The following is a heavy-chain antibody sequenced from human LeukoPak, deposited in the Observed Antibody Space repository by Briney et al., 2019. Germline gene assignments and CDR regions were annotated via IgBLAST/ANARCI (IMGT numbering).Heavy chain of an antibody. CDR2: ISYDGSNK. CDR1: GFTFSSYG. J-gene: IGHJ4*02. V-gene: IGHV3-30*18. CDR3: AKDRRWRATVVTPDY. D-gene: IGHD4-23*01. Sequence: PGGSLRLSCAASGFTFSSYGMHWVRQAPGKGLEWVAVISYDGSNKYYADSVKGRFTISRDNSKNTLYLQMNSLRAEDTAVYYCAKDRRWRATVVTPDYWGQGTLVTVSS.